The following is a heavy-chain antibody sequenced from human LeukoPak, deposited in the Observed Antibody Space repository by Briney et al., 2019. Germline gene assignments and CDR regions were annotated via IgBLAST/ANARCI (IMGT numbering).Heavy chain of an antibody. CDR2: IRYDGSNK. CDR3: AKGGSSYSEMDY. CDR1: GFTFSSYG. Sequence: PGGSLRLSCAASGFTFSSYGMHRVRQAPGKGLEWVAFIRYDGSNKYYADSVKGRLTISRDNSKNTLYLQMNSLRADDTAVYYCAKGGSSYSEMDYWGQGTLVTVSS. D-gene: IGHD3-22*01. V-gene: IGHV3-30*02. J-gene: IGHJ4*02.